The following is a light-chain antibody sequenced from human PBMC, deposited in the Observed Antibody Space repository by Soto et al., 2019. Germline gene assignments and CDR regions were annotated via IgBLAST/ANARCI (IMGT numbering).Light chain of an antibody. V-gene: IGLV2-14*01. CDR3: SSYTTSSTLYVV. CDR2: EVS. Sequence: QSVLTQPASVSGSPGQSSTISCTGTSSDVGGYDYVSWYRHHPGKAPKLMIYEVSNRPSGVSNRFSGSKSGNTASLTISGLQAEDEADYYCSSYTTSSTLYVVFGGGTKLTVI. CDR1: SSDVGGYDY. J-gene: IGLJ2*01.